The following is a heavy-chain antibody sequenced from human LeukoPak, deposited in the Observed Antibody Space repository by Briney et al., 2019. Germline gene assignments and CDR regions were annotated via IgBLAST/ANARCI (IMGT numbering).Heavy chain of an antibody. D-gene: IGHD3-22*01. CDR2: IIPILGMA. CDR3: AREGPDSSGYYPGAFDI. J-gene: IGHJ3*02. V-gene: IGHV1-69*04. CDR1: GGTFSSYA. Sequence: ASVKVSCKASGGTFSSYAISWVRQAPGQGLEWMGRIIPILGMANYAQKFQGRVTITADKSTSTAYMELSSLRSEDTAVYYCAREGPDSSGYYPGAFDIWGQGTMVTVSS.